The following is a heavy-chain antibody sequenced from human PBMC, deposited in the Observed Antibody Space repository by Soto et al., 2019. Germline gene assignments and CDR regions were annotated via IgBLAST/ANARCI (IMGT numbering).Heavy chain of an antibody. CDR3: AKADGYSYGFPYNWFDP. Sequence: QVQLVQSGAEVKKPGSSVKVSCKAYGGTFSSYAISWVRQAPGQGLEWMGGIIPIFGTANYAQKFQGRVTITADESTSTAYMELSSLRSEDTAVYYCAKADGYSYGFPYNWFDPWGQGTLVTVSS. J-gene: IGHJ5*02. CDR2: IIPIFGTA. CDR1: GGTFSSYA. V-gene: IGHV1-69*01. D-gene: IGHD5-18*01.